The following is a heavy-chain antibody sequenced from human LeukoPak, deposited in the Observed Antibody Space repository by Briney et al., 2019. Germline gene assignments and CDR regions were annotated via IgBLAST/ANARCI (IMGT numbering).Heavy chain of an antibody. V-gene: IGHV3-7*01. Sequence: PGGSLRLSCADSGFTFSSYWMSWVRQAPGKGLEWVANIKQDGSEKYYVDSVKGRFTISRDNAKNSLYLQMNSLRAEDTAVYYCARGRSVAAGTTTISPFDYWGQGTLVTVS. D-gene: IGHD6-13*01. CDR2: IKQDGSEK. CDR1: GFTFSSYW. CDR3: ARGRSVAAGTTTISPFDY. J-gene: IGHJ4*02.